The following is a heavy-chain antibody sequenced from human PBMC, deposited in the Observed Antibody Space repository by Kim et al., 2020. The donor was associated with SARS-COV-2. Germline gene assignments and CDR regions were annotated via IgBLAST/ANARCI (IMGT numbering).Heavy chain of an antibody. CDR3: ARDLIGMGIAAAGTS. Sequence: SLKSRVTISVDKSKNQFSLKLSSVTAADTAVYYCARDLIGMGIAAAGTSWGQGTLVTVSS. J-gene: IGHJ5*02. D-gene: IGHD6-13*01. V-gene: IGHV4-4*02.